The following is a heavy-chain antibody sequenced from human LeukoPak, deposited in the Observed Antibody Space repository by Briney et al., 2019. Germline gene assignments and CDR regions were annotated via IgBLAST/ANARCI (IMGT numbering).Heavy chain of an antibody. J-gene: IGHJ4*02. CDR1: GFTFSSYG. Sequence: PGGSLRLSCAASGFTFSSYGVHWVRQAPGKGLEWVALIWYDGSNKYYADSVKGRFTISRDNSQNTLYLQMNSLRAEDTAVYYCARDMAPRGYSGYEKYWGQGTLVTVSS. V-gene: IGHV3-33*01. CDR2: IWYDGSNK. D-gene: IGHD5-12*01. CDR3: ARDMAPRGYSGYEKY.